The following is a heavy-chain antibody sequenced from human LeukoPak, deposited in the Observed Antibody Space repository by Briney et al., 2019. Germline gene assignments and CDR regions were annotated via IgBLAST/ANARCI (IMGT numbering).Heavy chain of an antibody. V-gene: IGHV4-59*01. CDR1: GGSISSYY. CDR3: ATSIRSGWTGYYMDV. Sequence: SETLSLTCTVSGGSISSYYWSWIRQPPGKGLEWIAYIHYSGSTNYNSSLKSRVTISVDTSKNQFSLKLSSVTAADTAVYYCATSIRSGWTGYYMDVWGKGTTVTIPS. J-gene: IGHJ6*03. D-gene: IGHD6-19*01. CDR2: IHYSGST.